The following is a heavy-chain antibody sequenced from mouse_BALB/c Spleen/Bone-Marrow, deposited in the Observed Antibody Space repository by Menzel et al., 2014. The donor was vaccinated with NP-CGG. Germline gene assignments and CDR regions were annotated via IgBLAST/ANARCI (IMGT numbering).Heavy chain of an antibody. CDR3: ARYYGNYFDY. J-gene: IGHJ2*01. Sequence: EVQLQQSGPGLVKPSQTVSLTCTVTGISITTGNYRWSWIRQFPGNKLEWIGYIYYSGTITYNPSLTSRTTITRDTSKNQFFLEMNSLTAEDTATYYCARYYGNYFDYWGQGTTPTVSS. V-gene: IGHV3-5*02. CDR1: GISITTGNYR. D-gene: IGHD2-1*01. CDR2: IYYSGTI.